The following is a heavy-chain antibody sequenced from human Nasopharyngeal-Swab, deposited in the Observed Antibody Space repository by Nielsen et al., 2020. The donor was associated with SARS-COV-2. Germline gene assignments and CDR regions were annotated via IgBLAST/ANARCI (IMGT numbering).Heavy chain of an antibody. V-gene: IGHV1-8*01. J-gene: IGHJ6*02. CDR3: ARALTVDTAMVIYYYYYYGMDV. Sequence: WVRQARGQGLGGLGRLIPNSGNPGYAQKFQGRVTMTRNTSISTAYMELSSLRSEDTAVYYCARALTVDTAMVIYYYYYYGMDVWGQGTTVTVSS. D-gene: IGHD5-18*01. CDR2: LIPNSGNP.